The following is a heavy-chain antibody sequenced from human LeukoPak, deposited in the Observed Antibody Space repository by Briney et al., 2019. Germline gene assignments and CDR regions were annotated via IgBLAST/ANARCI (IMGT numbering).Heavy chain of an antibody. D-gene: IGHD6-13*01. Sequence: GGSLRLSCAASGFTFSSYAMSWVRQAPGKGLEWVSAISGSGGSTYYADSVKGRFTISRDNSKNTLYLQMNSLRAEDTAVYYCASVYSSSPGAFDIWGQGTMVTVSS. V-gene: IGHV3-23*01. CDR2: ISGSGGST. CDR1: GFTFSSYA. J-gene: IGHJ3*02. CDR3: ASVYSSSPGAFDI.